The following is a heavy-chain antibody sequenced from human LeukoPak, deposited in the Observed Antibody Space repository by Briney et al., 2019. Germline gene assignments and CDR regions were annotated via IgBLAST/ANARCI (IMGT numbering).Heavy chain of an antibody. CDR3: AKGDCSSTSCYPDY. CDR1: GFTFSSYA. J-gene: IGHJ4*02. CDR2: ISGGSGTT. D-gene: IGHD2-2*01. Sequence: GGSLRLSCAASGFTFSSYAMSWVRQAPGKGLEWVSAISGGSGTTYYADSVKGRFTVSRDNSKSTLYLQMNSLRGEDTAVYYCAKGDCSSTSCYPDYWGQGALVTVSS. V-gene: IGHV3-23*01.